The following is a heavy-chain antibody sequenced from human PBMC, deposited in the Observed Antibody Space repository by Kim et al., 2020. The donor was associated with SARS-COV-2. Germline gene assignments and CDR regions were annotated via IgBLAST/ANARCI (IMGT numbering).Heavy chain of an antibody. V-gene: IGHV1-8*01. D-gene: IGHD1-7*01. Sequence: ASVKVSCKASGYTFTSYDINWVRQATGQGLEWMGWMNPNSGNTGYAQKFQGRVTMTRNTSISTAYMELSSLRSEDTAVYYCARGRNNWNYGSYGMDVWGQGTTVTVSS. CDR3: ARGRNNWNYGSYGMDV. CDR2: MNPNSGNT. CDR1: GYTFTSYD. J-gene: IGHJ6*02.